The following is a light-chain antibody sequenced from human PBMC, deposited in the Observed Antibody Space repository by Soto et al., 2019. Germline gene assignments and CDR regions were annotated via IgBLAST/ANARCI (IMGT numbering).Light chain of an antibody. CDR2: EGS. CDR3: CSFAGSSTVV. CDR1: SSDVGSYNL. J-gene: IGLJ2*01. V-gene: IGLV2-23*01. Sequence: QLVLTQPASVSGSPGQSITISCTGTSSDVGSYNLVSWYQQHPTKAPKLLIFEGSKRPSGVSNRFSGSKSGNTASLTISGLQAVDEADYYCCSFAGSSTVVFGGGTKLTVL.